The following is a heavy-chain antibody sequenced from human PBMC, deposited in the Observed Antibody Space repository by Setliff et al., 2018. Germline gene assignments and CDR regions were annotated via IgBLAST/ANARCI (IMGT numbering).Heavy chain of an antibody. CDR3: AREGVDSRSSTDYRYYMDV. Sequence: ASVKVSCKASGYTFTSYYMHWVRQAPGQGLEWMGIINPSGGSTSYAQKFQGRVTMTRDTSTSTVYMELSSLRSEDTAVYYCAREGVDSRSSTDYRYYMDVWGKGTTVTVSS. D-gene: IGHD3-22*01. CDR2: INPSGGST. J-gene: IGHJ6*03. V-gene: IGHV1-46*03. CDR1: GYTFTSYY.